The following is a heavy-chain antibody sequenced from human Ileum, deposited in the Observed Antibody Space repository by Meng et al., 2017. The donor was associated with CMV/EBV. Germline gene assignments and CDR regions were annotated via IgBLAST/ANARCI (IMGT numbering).Heavy chain of an antibody. CDR3: ARLHSSTTADYFDY. D-gene: IGHD2-2*01. CDR2: IKQDGSEK. Sequence: SCAASGFTFSSYWMSWVRQAPGKGLEWVANIKQDGSEKYYVDSVKGRFTISRDNAKNSLYLQMNSLRAEDTAVYYCARLHSSTTADYFDYWGQGTLVTVSS. V-gene: IGHV3-7*01. CDR1: GFTFSSYW. J-gene: IGHJ4*02.